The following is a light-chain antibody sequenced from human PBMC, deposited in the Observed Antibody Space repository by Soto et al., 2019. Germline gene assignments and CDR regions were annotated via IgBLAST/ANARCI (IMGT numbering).Light chain of an antibody. Sequence: EVVMTQSPATLSVSPGERATLSCRASQSVNANLAWYQQKPGQAPRLLIHGASNRATGIPARFSGSGFGTEFILTISCLQSEDLTVYYCQQYNTWLWTFGQGTKVEI. V-gene: IGKV3-15*01. CDR1: QSVNAN. J-gene: IGKJ1*01. CDR3: QQYNTWLWT. CDR2: GAS.